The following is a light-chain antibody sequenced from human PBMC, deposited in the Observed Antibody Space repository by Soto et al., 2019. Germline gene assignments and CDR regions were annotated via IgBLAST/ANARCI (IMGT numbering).Light chain of an antibody. Sequence: IVLTQPPGTLSLSPGERATLSCRASRSVGSYLAWYQQKPGQAPRLLIYHASNRPTGIPARFSGRGSGTDFTLTISSLEPEDFAVYFCQQRADWPWTFGQGTKVEIK. CDR2: HAS. CDR1: RSVGSY. V-gene: IGKV3-11*01. J-gene: IGKJ1*01. CDR3: QQRADWPWT.